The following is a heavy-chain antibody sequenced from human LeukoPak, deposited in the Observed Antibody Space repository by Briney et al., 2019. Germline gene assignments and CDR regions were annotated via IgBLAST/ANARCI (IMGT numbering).Heavy chain of an antibody. D-gene: IGHD6-13*01. CDR1: GFTFSSYA. V-gene: IGHV3-23*01. Sequence: GGSLRLSCAASGFTFSSYAMSWVRQAPGKGLEWVSAISGSGGSTYYADSVKGRFTISRDNSKNTLYLQMNSLRAEDTAVYYCAKEFLAPSIAAAGTPDYWGQGTLVTVSS. CDR2: ISGSGGST. CDR3: AKEFLAPSIAAAGTPDY. J-gene: IGHJ4*02.